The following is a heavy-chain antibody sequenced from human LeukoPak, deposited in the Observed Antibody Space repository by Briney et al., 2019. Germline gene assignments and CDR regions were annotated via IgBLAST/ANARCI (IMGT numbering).Heavy chain of an antibody. J-gene: IGHJ4*02. D-gene: IGHD2-2*01. CDR1: GFTFSSYA. V-gene: IGHV3-30-3*01. CDR2: ISNDGNNK. CDR3: ARGVIGYCSSTSCSPVGY. Sequence: PGGSLRLSCAASGFTFSSYALQWVRQAPGKGREWGAVISNDGNNKYYIGSVKGRFTISRDNSKNTLYLQMNSLRAEDTAVYYCARGVIGYCSSTSCSPVGYWGQGTLVTVSS.